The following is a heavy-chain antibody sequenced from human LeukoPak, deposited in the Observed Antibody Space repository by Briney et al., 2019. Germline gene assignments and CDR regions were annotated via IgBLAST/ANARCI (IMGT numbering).Heavy chain of an antibody. Sequence: GGSLRLSCAASGFTFSSFDMHWVRQPTGQGLEWVSTIGTASDTYYPGSVAGRFTLSRDNAKNSLYLQMNSLTAGDTAVYYCARGPPRGKYYYMDVWGKGTTVTVSS. D-gene: IGHD1-1*01. CDR1: GFTFSSFD. CDR3: ARGPPRGKYYYMDV. CDR2: IGTASDT. J-gene: IGHJ6*03. V-gene: IGHV3-13*01.